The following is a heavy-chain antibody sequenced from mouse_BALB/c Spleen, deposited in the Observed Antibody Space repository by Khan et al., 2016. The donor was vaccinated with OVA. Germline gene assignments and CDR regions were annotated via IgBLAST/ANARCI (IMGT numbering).Heavy chain of an antibody. CDR1: GFTFSSFG. CDR2: ISSGSSAI. V-gene: IGHV5-17*02. J-gene: IGHJ3*01. Sequence: EVQLVESGGGLVQPGGSRKLSCAASGFTFSSFGMHWVRQAPEKGLEWVAYISSGSSAIYYADTVKGRFTISRDNPKNTLFLQMTSLRSEDTAMYYCARSYWAYWGQGTLVTVS. CDR3: ARSYWAY. D-gene: IGHD2-12*01.